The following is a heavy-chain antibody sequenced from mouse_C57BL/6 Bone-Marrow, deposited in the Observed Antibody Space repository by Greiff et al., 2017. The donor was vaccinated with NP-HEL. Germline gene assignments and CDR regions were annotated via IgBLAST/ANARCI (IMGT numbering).Heavy chain of an antibody. CDR3: ARGENFYYVLDY. D-gene: IGHD2-1*01. J-gene: IGHJ2*01. Sequence: VKLLESGAELVKPGASVKISCKASGYAFSSYWMNWVKQRPGKGLEWIGQIYPGDGDTNYNGKFKGKATLTADKSSSTAYMQLSSLTSEDSAVYFCARGENFYYVLDYWGQGTTLTVSS. V-gene: IGHV1-80*01. CDR1: GYAFSSYW. CDR2: IYPGDGDT.